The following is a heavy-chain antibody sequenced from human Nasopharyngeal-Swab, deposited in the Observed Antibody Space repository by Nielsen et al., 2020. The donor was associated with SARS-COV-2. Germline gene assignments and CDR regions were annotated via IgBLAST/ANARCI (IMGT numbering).Heavy chain of an antibody. Sequence: GKSLKISCAASGFTFSSYSMNWVRQAPGKGLEWVSYISSSSSTIYYADSVKGRFTISRDNAKNSLYLQMNSLRDEDTAVYYCARTMIAPNDAFDIWGQGTMVTVSS. J-gene: IGHJ3*02. CDR3: ARTMIAPNDAFDI. CDR1: GFTFSSYS. D-gene: IGHD3-22*01. CDR2: ISSSSSTI. V-gene: IGHV3-48*02.